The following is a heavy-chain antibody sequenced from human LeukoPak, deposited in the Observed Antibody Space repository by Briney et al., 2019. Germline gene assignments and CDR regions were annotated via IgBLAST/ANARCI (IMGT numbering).Heavy chain of an antibody. CDR3: AHTLSPRIIFY. Sequence: KESGPTLVKPTQTLTLTCTFSGFSLSTSGVGVGWIRQPPGRALQYLALIYWDDDKRYSPSLESRLTITKDTSKNQVVLTMTNMDPADTATYYCAHTLSPRIIFYWGQGTLVTVSS. J-gene: IGHJ4*02. D-gene: IGHD3/OR15-3a*01. V-gene: IGHV2-5*02. CDR2: IYWDDDK. CDR1: GFSLSTSGVG.